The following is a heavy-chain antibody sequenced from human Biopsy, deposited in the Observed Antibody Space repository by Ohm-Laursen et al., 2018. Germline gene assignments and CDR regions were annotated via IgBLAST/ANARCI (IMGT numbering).Heavy chain of an antibody. CDR2: IGGGGSPT. D-gene: IGHD2-21*02. V-gene: IGHV3-23*01. CDR1: GFTFRNYA. J-gene: IGHJ3*01. CDR3: SKLGGDPAPFDRASDV. Sequence: SLRLSCAASGFTFRNYALTWVRQAPGKVLEWVSAIGGGGSPTFYADSVKGRFTISRDDSKNTLYLQMNSLRVEDTAVYFCSKLGGDPAPFDRASDVWSRGTKVTVSS.